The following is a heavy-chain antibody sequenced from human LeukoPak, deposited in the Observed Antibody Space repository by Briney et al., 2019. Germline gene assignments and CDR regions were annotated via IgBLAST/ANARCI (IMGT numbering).Heavy chain of an antibody. D-gene: IGHD3-22*01. J-gene: IGHJ4*02. V-gene: IGHV4-31*03. Sequence: SETLSLTCTVSGGSIRSGGYYWSWIRQHPGKGLEWIGYIYYSGNAYYNPSLKSRVTISVDTSKNQFSLKLSSVTAADTAVYYCARAGYDSSGYSTYYFDYWGQGTLSPSPQ. CDR3: ARAGYDSSGYSTYYFDY. CDR1: GGSIRSGGYY. CDR2: IYYSGNA.